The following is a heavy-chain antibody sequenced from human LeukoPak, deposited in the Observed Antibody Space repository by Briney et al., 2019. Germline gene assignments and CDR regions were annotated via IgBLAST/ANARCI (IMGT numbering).Heavy chain of an antibody. CDR1: GFTFSDYY. CDR3: ARDGRGYYDSSGYYIQDY. CDR2: ISSSGSTI. D-gene: IGHD3-22*01. V-gene: IGHV3-11*01. Sequence: GGSLRLSCAASGFTFSDYYMSWIRQAPGKGLEWVSYISSSGSTIYYADSVKGRFTISRNNAKNSLYLQMNSLRAEDTAVYYCARDGRGYYDSSGYYIQDYWGQGTLVTVSS. J-gene: IGHJ4*02.